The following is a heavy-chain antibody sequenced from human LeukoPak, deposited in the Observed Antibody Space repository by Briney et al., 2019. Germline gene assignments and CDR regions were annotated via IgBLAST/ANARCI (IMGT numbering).Heavy chain of an antibody. CDR3: ARSRILTGYYSWFDP. CDR1: GGSISSSNW. Sequence: PSETLSLTCAVSGGSISSSNWWSWVRQPPGKGLEWIGEIYHSGSTNYNPSLKSRVTISVDKSKNQFSLKLSSVTAADTAVYYCARSRILTGYYSWFDPWGQGTLVTVSS. J-gene: IGHJ5*02. CDR2: IYHSGST. V-gene: IGHV4-4*02. D-gene: IGHD3-9*01.